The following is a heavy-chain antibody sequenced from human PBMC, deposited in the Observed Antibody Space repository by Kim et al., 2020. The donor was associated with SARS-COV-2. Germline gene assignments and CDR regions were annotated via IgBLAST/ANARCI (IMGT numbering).Heavy chain of an antibody. CDR1: GASINSYY. D-gene: IGHD2-15*01. J-gene: IGHJ3*02. CDR2: VYKSGST. V-gene: IGHV4-4*07. Sequence: SETLSLTCTVSGASINSYYWSWIRQSDGKGLEWIGRVYKSGSTDYNSSLKSRVTISADTSKNQFSLKLISVTAADTAVYYCARGGASSLPFDIWGQGTAVIVSS. CDR3: ARGGASSLPFDI.